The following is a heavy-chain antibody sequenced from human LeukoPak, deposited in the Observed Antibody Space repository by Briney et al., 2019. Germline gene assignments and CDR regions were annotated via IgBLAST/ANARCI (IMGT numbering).Heavy chain of an antibody. CDR2: TYYRSKWYS. V-gene: IGHV6-1*01. J-gene: IGHJ3*02. D-gene: IGHD3-22*01. CDR1: GDSVSSNNGA. CDR3: AMQVAVITGYAFDI. Sequence: SQTLSVTCAISGDSVSSNNGAWNWIRQSPSRGLEWLGRTYYRSKWYSDYAVSMGGRITINPDTSKNHFSLQLNSVTPDDTAVYYCAMQVAVITGYAFDIWGQGTMVTVSS.